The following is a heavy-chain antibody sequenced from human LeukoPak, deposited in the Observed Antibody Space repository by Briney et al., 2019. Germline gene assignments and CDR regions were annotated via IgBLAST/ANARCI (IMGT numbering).Heavy chain of an antibody. CDR2: IHASGST. CDR3: ARGRPYSASYYDSDY. J-gene: IGHJ4*02. CDR1: GGSISSYY. D-gene: IGHD1-26*01. Sequence: SSETLSLTCTVSGGSISSYYWRWIRQPAGKGLEWIGRIHASGSTNYNPSLKSRVTMSVDTSKNQFSLKLSSVAAADTAIYYCARGRPYSASYYDSDYWGQGTLVTVSS. V-gene: IGHV4-4*07.